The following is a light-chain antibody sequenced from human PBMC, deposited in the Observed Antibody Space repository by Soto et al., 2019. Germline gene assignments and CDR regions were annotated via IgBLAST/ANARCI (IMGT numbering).Light chain of an antibody. V-gene: IGLV2-14*01. CDR3: SSYTSSSTPFYV. CDR1: SSDVGGYNY. Sequence: QSVLPQPASVSGSPGQSITISCTGTSSDVGGYNYVSWYQQHPGKAPKLMIYDVSNRPSGVSNRFSGSKSGNTASLTISGLQAEDEADYYCSSYTSSSTPFYVFGTGTKVTVL. J-gene: IGLJ1*01. CDR2: DVS.